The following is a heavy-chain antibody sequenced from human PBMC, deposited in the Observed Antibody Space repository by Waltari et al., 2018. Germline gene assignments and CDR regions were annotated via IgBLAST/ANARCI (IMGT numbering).Heavy chain of an antibody. D-gene: IGHD1-1*01. CDR1: GFPFANHS. J-gene: IGHJ4*02. V-gene: IGHV3-23*01. CDR3: AKAKTTGDGRHFDD. CDR2: ISATGTRT. Sequence: EVNLLESGGGLIQPGGSLRLSCACSGFPFANHSINWVRQAPGDGLEWVSHISATGTRTYYATAVQGRFTVSRDNSKNTLYLQMHNLGVEDTALYYCAKAKTTGDGRHFDDWGQGTLVTVSS.